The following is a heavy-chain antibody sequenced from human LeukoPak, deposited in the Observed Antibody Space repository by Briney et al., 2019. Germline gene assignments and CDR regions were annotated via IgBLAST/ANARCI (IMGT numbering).Heavy chain of an antibody. V-gene: IGHV3-53*01. CDR3: AETSIAAAGVFDY. CDR1: GFTVSSNY. Sequence: RGSLRLSCAASGFTVSSNYMSWVRQAPGKGLEWVSVIYSGGSTYYADSVKGRFTISRDNSKNTLYLQMNSLRAEDTAVYYCAETSIAAAGVFDYWGQGTLVTVSS. D-gene: IGHD6-13*01. CDR2: IYSGGST. J-gene: IGHJ4*02.